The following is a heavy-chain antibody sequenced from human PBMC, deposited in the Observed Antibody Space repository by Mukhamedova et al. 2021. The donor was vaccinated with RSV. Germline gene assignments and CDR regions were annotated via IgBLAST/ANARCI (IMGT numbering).Heavy chain of an antibody. CDR1: GFTFRSNA. CDR3: VRGGSSCQHVNF. D-gene: IGHD2-2*01. Sequence: WAASGFTFRSNAMAWVRQAPGKGLEWVASINGVADTTPYADSVKGRFTISRDNSRSTLYLQMNGLRAEDTARYYCVRGGSSCQHVNF. CDR2: INGVADTT. J-gene: IGHJ4*01. V-gene: IGHV3-23*01.